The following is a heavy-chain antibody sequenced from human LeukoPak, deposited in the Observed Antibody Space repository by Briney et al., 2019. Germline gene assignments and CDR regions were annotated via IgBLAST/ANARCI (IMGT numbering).Heavy chain of an antibody. CDR2: VYFTGST. J-gene: IGHJ4*02. CDR1: GGCISTYY. D-gene: IGHD6-13*01. Sequence: SETLSLTCTVSGGCISTYYWSWIRQAPGKGLEWIGYVYFTGSTNYNPSLKSRLTISIDTSKNQFSLKLSSVTAADTAVYYCARRIAAAGWVDYWGQGTLVTVSS. V-gene: IGHV4-59*08. CDR3: ARRIAAAGWVDY.